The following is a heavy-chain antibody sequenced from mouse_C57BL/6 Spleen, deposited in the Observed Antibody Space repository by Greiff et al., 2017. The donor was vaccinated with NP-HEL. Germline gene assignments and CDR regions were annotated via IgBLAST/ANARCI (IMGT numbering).Heavy chain of an antibody. V-gene: IGHV3-6*01. CDR3: AGGGDWYFDV. J-gene: IGHJ1*03. CDR2: ISYDGSN. Sequence: EESGPGLVKPSQSLSLTCSVTGYSITSGYYWNWIRQFPGNKLEWMGYISYDGSNNYNPSLKNRISITRDTSKNQFFLKLNSVTTEDTATYYCAGGGDWYFDVWGTGTTVTVSS. CDR1: GYSITSGYY.